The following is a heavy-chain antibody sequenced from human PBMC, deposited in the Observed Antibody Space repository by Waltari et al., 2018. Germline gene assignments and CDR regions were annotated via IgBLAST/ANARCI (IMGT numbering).Heavy chain of an antibody. D-gene: IGHD5-12*01. V-gene: IGHV3-30*18. Sequence: QVQLVESGGGVVQPGRSLRLSCAASGFTFSSYGMHWVRQAPGKGLEWVAVISYDGSNKYYADSVKGRFTISRDNSKNTLYLQMNSLRAEDTAVYYCAKDEMATEYYYYYMDVWGKGTTVTISS. J-gene: IGHJ6*03. CDR1: GFTFSSYG. CDR3: AKDEMATEYYYYYMDV. CDR2: ISYDGSNK.